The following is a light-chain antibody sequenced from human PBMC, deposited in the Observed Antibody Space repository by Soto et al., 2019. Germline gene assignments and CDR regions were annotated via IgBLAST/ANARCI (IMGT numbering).Light chain of an antibody. V-gene: IGLV4-69*01. J-gene: IGLJ2*01. CDR2: VESDGSH. CDR3: QTWGTGIP. CDR1: SGHSRYT. Sequence: QPVLTQSPSAAAYLGASVKLTCTLSSGHSRYTIAWHQQQPEKGPRYLMKVESDGSHSRGDGVPARFSGSSSGAERYLTISGLQSEDDADYYWQTWGTGIPFGGGTKLTVL.